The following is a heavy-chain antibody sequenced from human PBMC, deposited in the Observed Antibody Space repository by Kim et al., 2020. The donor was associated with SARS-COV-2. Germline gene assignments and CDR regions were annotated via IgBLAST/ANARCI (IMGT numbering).Heavy chain of an antibody. CDR1: GFPF. V-gene: IGHV3-48*04. J-gene: IGHJ3*01. CDR3: ARDAAFAFDV. Sequence: GGSLRLSCAASGFPFMNWVRQAPGKGPEWLSNIRRTTGATWYADSVKGRFTISRDDAKNSFYLQMNSLRVEDTAVYYCARDAAFAFDVWGRGTIVTVSS. CDR2: IRRTTGAT.